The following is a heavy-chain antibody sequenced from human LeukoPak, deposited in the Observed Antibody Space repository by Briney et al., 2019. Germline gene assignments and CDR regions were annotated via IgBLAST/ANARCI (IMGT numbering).Heavy chain of an antibody. D-gene: IGHD2-15*01. CDR3: AKADDIHAFHI. CDR2: ISGSGVNT. CDR1: GFXFSTYI. J-gene: IGHJ3*02. V-gene: IGHV3-23*01. Sequence: GGSLRLSCAASGFXFSTYIMNWVRQAPGKGLEWVSTISGSGVNTHYADSVKGRFTISSDNSNNTLFLQMDSLRAEDTAIYYCAKADDIHAFHIWGQGTLVTVSS.